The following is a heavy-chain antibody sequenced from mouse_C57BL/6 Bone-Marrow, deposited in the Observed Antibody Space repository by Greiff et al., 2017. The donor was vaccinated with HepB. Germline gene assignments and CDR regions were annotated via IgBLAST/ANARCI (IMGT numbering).Heavy chain of an antibody. V-gene: IGHV7-1*01. Sequence: EVMLVESGGGLVQSGRSLRLSCATSGFTFSDFYMEWVRHAPGKGLEWIAASRNKANDYTTEYSASVKGRFIVSRDTSQSILYLQMNALRAEDTAIYYCARDPGEGFDYWGQGTTLTVSS. CDR1: GFTFSDFY. D-gene: IGHD4-1*01. CDR3: ARDPGEGFDY. CDR2: SRNKANDYTT. J-gene: IGHJ2*01.